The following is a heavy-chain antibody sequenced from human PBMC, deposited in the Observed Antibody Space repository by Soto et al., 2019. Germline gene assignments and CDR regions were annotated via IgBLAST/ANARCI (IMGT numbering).Heavy chain of an antibody. CDR3: TRHYYDNLGFDY. CDR1: GFTFSGSA. Sequence: EVQLVESGGGLVQPGGSLKLSCAASGFTFSGSAMHWVRQASGKGLEWVGRIRSKANSYATAYAASVKGRFTISRNDSKNTAYLQMNSLKTEDTAVYYSTRHYYDNLGFDYWGQGTLVTVSS. CDR2: IRSKANSYAT. V-gene: IGHV3-73*02. J-gene: IGHJ4*02. D-gene: IGHD3-22*01.